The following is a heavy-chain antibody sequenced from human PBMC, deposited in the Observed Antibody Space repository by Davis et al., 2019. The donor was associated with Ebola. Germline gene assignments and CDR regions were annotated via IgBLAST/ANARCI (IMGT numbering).Heavy chain of an antibody. CDR3: ATDYDFWSGPIDY. CDR1: GFTFSNYW. CDR2: IKQDGSEK. J-gene: IGHJ4*02. V-gene: IGHV3-7*04. D-gene: IGHD3-3*01. Sequence: GESLKISCAASGFTFSNYWMSWVRQAPGKGLEWVANIKQDGSEKYYVDSVKGRFTISRDNAKNTLYLQMNSLRAEDTAVYYCATDYDFWSGPIDYWGQGTLVTVSS.